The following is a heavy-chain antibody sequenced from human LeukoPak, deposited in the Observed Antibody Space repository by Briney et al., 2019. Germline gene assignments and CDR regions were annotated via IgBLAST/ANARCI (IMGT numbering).Heavy chain of an antibody. D-gene: IGHD6-19*01. Sequence: ASVKVSCKASGYTFTSYYMHWVRQAPGQGLEWMGWISAYNGNTNYAQKLQGRVTMTTDTSTSTAYMELRSLRSDDTAVYYCARSGAGDEQWLVPDSDAFDIWGQGTMVTVSS. CDR3: ARSGAGDEQWLVPDSDAFDI. J-gene: IGHJ3*02. CDR1: GYTFTSYY. V-gene: IGHV1-18*04. CDR2: ISAYNGNT.